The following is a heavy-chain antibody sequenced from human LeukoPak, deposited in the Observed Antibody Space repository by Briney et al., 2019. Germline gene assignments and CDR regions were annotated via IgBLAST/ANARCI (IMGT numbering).Heavy chain of an antibody. CDR1: GGSISPDY. D-gene: IGHD6-19*01. V-gene: IGHV4-4*07. Sequence: SETLSLTCTVSGGSISPDYWSWIRQPAGKGLEWIGRIYTNGSTNYNPSLKSRVTISVDKSKNHFSLRLSSVTAADTALYYCARDIYVEGWFHFYYYMDVWGKGTTVTVSS. CDR2: IYTNGST. J-gene: IGHJ6*03. CDR3: ARDIYVEGWFHFYYYMDV.